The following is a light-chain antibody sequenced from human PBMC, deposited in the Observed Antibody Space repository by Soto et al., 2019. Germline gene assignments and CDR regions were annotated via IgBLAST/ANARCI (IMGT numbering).Light chain of an antibody. V-gene: IGKV1-16*02. Sequence: DIQMTQSPSSLSASVGDRVTITCRASQDISDYLAWFQQKPGKPPKTLIYAASRLQPGVPSKFSGSGSGTDFTLTISSLQPEDFATYYCQQYNTYPPTFGQGTKLDI. CDR1: QDISDY. CDR2: AAS. J-gene: IGKJ2*01. CDR3: QQYNTYPPT.